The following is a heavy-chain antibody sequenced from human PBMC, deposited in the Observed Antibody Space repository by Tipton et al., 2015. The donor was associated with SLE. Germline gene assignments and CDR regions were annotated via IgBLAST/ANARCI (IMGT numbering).Heavy chain of an antibody. CDR2: IYPGDSDT. CDR1: GFTFSSYG. CDR3: ARPNGGSGWYSGYFDL. Sequence: SLRLSCAASGFTFSSYGMHWVRQAPGKGLEWMGIIYPGDSDTRYSPSFQGQVTISADKSISTAYLQWSSLKASDTAMYYCARPNGGSGWYSGYFDLWGRGTLVTVSS. J-gene: IGHJ2*01. D-gene: IGHD6-19*01. V-gene: IGHV5-51*01.